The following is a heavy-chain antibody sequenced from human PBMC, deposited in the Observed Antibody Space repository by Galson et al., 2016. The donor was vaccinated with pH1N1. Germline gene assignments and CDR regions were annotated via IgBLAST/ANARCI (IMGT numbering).Heavy chain of an antibody. CDR1: GFTFDDYT. D-gene: IGHD6-19*01. CDR2: ITWDGTT. Sequence: SCAASGFTFDDYTMHWVRQAPGKGLEWVSLITWDGTTLYADSMRGRFTISRDNSKNSLYLQMNSLGTEDTAFYYCGKGLGPKWWLVDYWGQGTLVTVSS. V-gene: IGHV3-43*01. CDR3: GKGLGPKWWLVDY. J-gene: IGHJ4*02.